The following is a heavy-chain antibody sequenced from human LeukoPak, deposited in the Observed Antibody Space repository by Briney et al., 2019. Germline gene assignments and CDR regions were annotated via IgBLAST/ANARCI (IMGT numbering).Heavy chain of an antibody. V-gene: IGHV3-30-3*01. CDR1: GFTFSSYA. D-gene: IGHD3-22*01. J-gene: IGHJ4*02. Sequence: QPGGSLRLSCAASGFTFSSYAMHWVRQAPGKGLEWVAVISYDGGNKYYADSVKGRFTISRDNSKNTLYLQMNSLRAEDTAVYYCAISHYYDSSGYYSFDYWGQGTLVTVSS. CDR3: AISHYYDSSGYYSFDY. CDR2: ISYDGGNK.